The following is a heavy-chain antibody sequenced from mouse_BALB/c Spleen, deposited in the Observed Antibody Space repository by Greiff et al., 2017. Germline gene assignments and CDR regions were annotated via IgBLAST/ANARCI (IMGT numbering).Heavy chain of an antibody. D-gene: IGHD2-14*01. CDR3: ARHGYDVGGRFDY. CDR2: ISSGGSYT. V-gene: IGHV5-6*01. CDR1: GFTFSSYG. Sequence: EVQLVESGGDLVKPGGSLKLSCAASGFTFSSYGMSWVRQTPDKRLEWVATISSGGSYTYYPDSVKGRFTISRDNAKNTLYLQMSSLKSEDTAMYYCARHGYDVGGRFDYWGQGTTLTVSS. J-gene: IGHJ2*01.